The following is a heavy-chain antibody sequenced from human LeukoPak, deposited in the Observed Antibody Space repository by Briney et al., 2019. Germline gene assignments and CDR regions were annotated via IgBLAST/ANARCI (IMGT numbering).Heavy chain of an antibody. CDR1: GFIFSDYY. Sequence: PGGSLRLSCAAPGFIFSDYYMSWIRQAPGKGLEWVSYISSTGGTIDYADSVKGRFTVSRDNAKKSLYLQMNSLRAEDTAMYFCVRIEDGYGAQGYWYFDLWGRGTLVTVS. CDR3: VRIEDGYGAQGYWYFDL. V-gene: IGHV3-11*01. D-gene: IGHD4-17*01. CDR2: ISSTGGTI. J-gene: IGHJ2*01.